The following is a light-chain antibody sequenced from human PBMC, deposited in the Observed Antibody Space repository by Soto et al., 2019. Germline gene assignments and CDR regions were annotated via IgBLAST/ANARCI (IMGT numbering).Light chain of an antibody. CDR3: QKYNSAPQGWT. J-gene: IGKJ1*01. CDR2: AAS. V-gene: IGKV1-27*01. CDR1: QGISNY. Sequence: DIQMTQSPSSLSASVGDRVTITCRASQGISNYLAWYQQKPGKVPKLLIYAASTLQSGVPSRFSGSGSGTDFTLTISSLQPEDVATYYCQKYNSAPQGWTFGQGTKVEIK.